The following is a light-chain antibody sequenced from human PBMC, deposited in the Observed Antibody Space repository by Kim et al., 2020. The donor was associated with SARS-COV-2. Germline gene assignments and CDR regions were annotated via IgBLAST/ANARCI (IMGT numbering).Light chain of an antibody. CDR2: WAS. CDR3: QQYDSTPPT. J-gene: IGKJ2*01. Sequence: DIVMTQSPDSLAVSLGERATINCKSSQSVLYSSNNKNYLAWYQQKPGQPPKLLIYWASTRGSGVPDRFSGSGSGTDFTLTISSQQAEDVAVYYCQQYDSTPPTFGQGTKLEF. CDR1: QSVLYSSNNKNY. V-gene: IGKV4-1*01.